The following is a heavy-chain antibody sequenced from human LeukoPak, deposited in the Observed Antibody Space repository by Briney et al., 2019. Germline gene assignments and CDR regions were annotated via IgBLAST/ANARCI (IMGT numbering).Heavy chain of an antibody. CDR2: ISPDSNHI. Sequence: GGSLRLSCAASGFAFSRYSMNWVRQAPGKGLEWVSSISPDSNHIYYADSVRGRFTMSRDDSQNSLHLRMNSLRADDTGVYYCTRLLLESSPPNDFWGQGTLVAVSS. D-gene: IGHD3-3*01. J-gene: IGHJ4*02. V-gene: IGHV3-21*01. CDR1: GFAFSRYS. CDR3: TRLLLESSPPNDF.